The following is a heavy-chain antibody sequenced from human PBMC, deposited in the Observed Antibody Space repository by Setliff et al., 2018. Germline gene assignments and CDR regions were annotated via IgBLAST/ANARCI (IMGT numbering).Heavy chain of an antibody. CDR2: ISHSANK. CDR3: VRSNYYGSGNFWAYYMDV. J-gene: IGHJ6*03. V-gene: IGHV4-39*01. CDR1: GGSISDNNYY. D-gene: IGHD3-10*01. Sequence: SETLSLTCTVSGGSISDNNYYWGWIRQSPGKELEWIGGISHSANKYYNPSFRSGVTIPIDMSKNQFSLNIDSVTAADTAVYYCVRSNYYGSGNFWAYYMDVWGKGTTVTVSS.